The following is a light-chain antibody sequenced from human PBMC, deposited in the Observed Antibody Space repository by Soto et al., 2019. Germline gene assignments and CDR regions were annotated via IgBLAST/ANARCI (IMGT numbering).Light chain of an antibody. V-gene: IGLV2-14*01. CDR1: SSEVGGYNY. CDR2: EVS. J-gene: IGLJ1*01. CDR3: SSYTSSSTLYV. Sequence: QSVLTQPASVSGCPGQSITISCTGSSSEVGGYNYVSWYQQHPGKAPKLMIYEVSNRPSGVSNRFSGSKSGNTASLTISGLQAEDEADYYCSSYTSSSTLYVFGTGTKVTVL.